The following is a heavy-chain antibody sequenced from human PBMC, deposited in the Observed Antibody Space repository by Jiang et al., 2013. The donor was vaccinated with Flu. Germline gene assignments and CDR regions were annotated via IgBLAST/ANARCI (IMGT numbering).Heavy chain of an antibody. Sequence: GAEVKKPGESLRISCKGSGYSFTSYWISWVRQMPGKGLEWMGRIDPSDSYTNYSPSFQGHVTISADKSISTAYLQWSSLKASDTAMYYCAREVPAAIRVYYFDYWGQGTLVTVSS. D-gene: IGHD2-2*01. CDR3: AREVPAAIRVYYFDY. CDR2: IDPSDSYT. V-gene: IGHV5-10-1*01. CDR1: GYSFTSYW. J-gene: IGHJ4*02.